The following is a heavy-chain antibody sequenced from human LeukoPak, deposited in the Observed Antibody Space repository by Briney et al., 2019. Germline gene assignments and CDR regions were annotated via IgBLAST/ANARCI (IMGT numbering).Heavy chain of an antibody. J-gene: IGHJ6*02. CDR1: GVSFSGYY. CDR2: INHSGST. V-gene: IGHV4-34*01. Sequence: SETLSLTCAVYGVSFSGYYWSWIRQPPGKGLEWIGEINHSGSTNYNPSLKSRVTISVDTSKNQFSLKLSSVTAADTAVYYCAREGYYDSSGFYYGMDVWGQGTTVTVSS. D-gene: IGHD3-22*01. CDR3: AREGYYDSSGFYYGMDV.